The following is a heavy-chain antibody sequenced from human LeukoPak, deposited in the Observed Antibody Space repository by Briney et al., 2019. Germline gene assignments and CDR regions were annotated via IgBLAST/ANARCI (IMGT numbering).Heavy chain of an antibody. D-gene: IGHD3-3*01. Sequence: GGSLRLSCAASGFTFDDYAMHWVRQAPGKGLEWVSGISWNSGSIGYADSVKGRFTISRDNAKNSLYLQMNSLKAEDTALYYWAKALPPFGVGYYGMDVWGQGTTVTVSS. CDR1: GFTFDDYA. V-gene: IGHV3-9*01. J-gene: IGHJ6*02. CDR2: ISWNSGSI. CDR3: AKALPPFGVGYYGMDV.